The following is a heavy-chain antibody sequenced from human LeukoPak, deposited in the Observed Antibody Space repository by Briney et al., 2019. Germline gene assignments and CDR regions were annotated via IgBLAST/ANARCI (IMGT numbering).Heavy chain of an antibody. CDR3: ARGDYGDYGGVDY. CDR2: INPNSGGT. D-gene: IGHD4-17*01. J-gene: IGHJ4*02. CDR1: GGTFSSYA. V-gene: IGHV1-2*02. Sequence: EASVKVSCTASGGTFSSYAISWVRQAPGQGLEWMGWINPNSGGTNYAQKFQGRVTMTRDTSISTAYMELSRLRSDDTAVYYCARGDYGDYGGVDYWGQGTLVTVSS.